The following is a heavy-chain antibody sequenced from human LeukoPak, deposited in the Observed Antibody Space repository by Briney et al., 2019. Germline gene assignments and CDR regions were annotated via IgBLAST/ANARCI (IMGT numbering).Heavy chain of an antibody. CDR3: ARHNAEGDNGIWYWYFDL. D-gene: IGHD3-9*01. Sequence: SETLSLTCTVSGGSIISSSYYWGWIRQPPGKGLEWIGEINHSGSTNYNPSLKSRVTISVDTSKNQFSLKLSSVTAADTAVYYCARHNAEGDNGIWYWYFDLWGRGTLVTVSS. CDR1: GGSIISSSYY. V-gene: IGHV4-39*01. J-gene: IGHJ2*01. CDR2: INHSGST.